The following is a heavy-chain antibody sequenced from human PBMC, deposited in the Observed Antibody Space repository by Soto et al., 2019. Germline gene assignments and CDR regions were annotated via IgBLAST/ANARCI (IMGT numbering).Heavy chain of an antibody. Sequence: QVQLVQSGAEVKKPGSSVKVSCKASGGTSNNNANSWVRQAPGQGLEWMGGIVPVFGTANYAQKFRGRVRITADESTRTINMELSSLRSDDTAVYYCATLQGSGTYYDDDYWGQGTLVTVSS. J-gene: IGHJ4*02. V-gene: IGHV1-69*01. CDR1: GGTSNNNA. CDR2: IVPVFGTA. CDR3: ATLQGSGTYYDDDY. D-gene: IGHD3-10*01.